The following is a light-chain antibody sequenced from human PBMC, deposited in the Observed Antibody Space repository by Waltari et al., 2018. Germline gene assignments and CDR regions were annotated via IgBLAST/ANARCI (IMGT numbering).Light chain of an antibody. V-gene: IGLV2-14*03. CDR3: TSYTTTSPLV. J-gene: IGLJ1*01. CDR2: DVS. CDR1: SRDVGGYNY. Sequence: QSALTQPAPVSGSPGQSITISCTGTSRDVGGYNYVAWYQQHPDKAPKLMIYDVSDRPSGVSNRFSVSKSGNTASLTISGLQTEDEADYYCTSYTTTSPLVFGTGTRVTVL.